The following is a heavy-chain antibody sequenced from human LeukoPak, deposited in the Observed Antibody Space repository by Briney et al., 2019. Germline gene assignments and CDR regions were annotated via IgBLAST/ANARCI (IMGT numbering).Heavy chain of an antibody. D-gene: IGHD3-22*01. Sequence: SETLSLTCTVSGGSISSYYWSWIRQPPGKGLEWTGYIYYSGSTNYNPSLKSRVTISVDTSKNQFSLKLSSVTAADTAVYYCARVSYDSSGYYYTIPYYFDYWGQGTLVTVSS. CDR1: GGSISSYY. CDR2: IYYSGST. CDR3: ARVSYDSSGYYYTIPYYFDY. V-gene: IGHV4-59*01. J-gene: IGHJ4*02.